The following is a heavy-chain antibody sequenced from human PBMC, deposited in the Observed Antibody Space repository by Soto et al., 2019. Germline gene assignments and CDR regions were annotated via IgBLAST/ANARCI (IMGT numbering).Heavy chain of an antibody. D-gene: IGHD2-2*01. CDR2: FHYSGRT. Sequence: SETLSLTCTVSGGSVSSSIYSWGWIRQPPGKGLEWIGTFHYSGRTYYSPSLESRVTISVDTSKNQFSLEVSSVTAADTAVFYCARLAGYCSGTSCYGYYGMDVWGQGTTVTVSS. CDR1: GGSVSSSIYS. CDR3: ARLAGYCSGTSCYGYYGMDV. V-gene: IGHV4-39*01. J-gene: IGHJ6*02.